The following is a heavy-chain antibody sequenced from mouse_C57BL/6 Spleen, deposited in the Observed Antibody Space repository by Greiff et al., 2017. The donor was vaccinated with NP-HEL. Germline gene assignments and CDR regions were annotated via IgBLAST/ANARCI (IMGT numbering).Heavy chain of an antibody. Sequence: EVQLQQSGPELVKPGASVKIPCKASGYTFTDYNMDWVKQSHGKSLEWIGDINPNNGGTIYNQKFKGKATLTVDKSSSTAYMELRSLTSEDTAVYYCARGTHYYGSSYDDAMDYWGQGTSVTVSS. J-gene: IGHJ4*01. V-gene: IGHV1-18*01. CDR3: ARGTHYYGSSYDDAMDY. CDR2: INPNNGGT. D-gene: IGHD1-1*01. CDR1: GYTFTDYN.